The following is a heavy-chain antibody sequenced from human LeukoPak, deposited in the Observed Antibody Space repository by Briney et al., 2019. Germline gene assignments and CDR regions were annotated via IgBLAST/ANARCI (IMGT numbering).Heavy chain of an antibody. J-gene: IGHJ4*02. CDR3: ARELSGAVAGTWCYFDY. D-gene: IGHD6-19*01. Sequence: RSSETLSLTCTVSGGSISSYYWSWIRQPAGKGLEWIGRIYTSGSTNYNPSLKSRVTISVDKSKNQFSLKLSSVTAADTAVYYCARELSGAVAGTWCYFDYWGKGTLVTVSS. CDR2: IYTSGST. CDR1: GGSISSYY. V-gene: IGHV4-4*07.